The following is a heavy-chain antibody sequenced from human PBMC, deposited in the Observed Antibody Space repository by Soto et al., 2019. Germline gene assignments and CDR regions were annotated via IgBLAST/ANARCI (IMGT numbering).Heavy chain of an antibody. Sequence: VQLLESGGGLVQPGGSLRLSCAASRFTVSNYAVSWVRQAPGKGLEWVSAISGSGGRTYYADSVKGRFTISRDNSKNTVYLQMNSLRAEDTAVYYCARENDYGSGRKVFDYWGQGTLVTVSS. J-gene: IGHJ4*02. D-gene: IGHD6-19*01. CDR2: ISGSGGRT. V-gene: IGHV3-23*01. CDR1: RFTVSNYA. CDR3: ARENDYGSGRKVFDY.